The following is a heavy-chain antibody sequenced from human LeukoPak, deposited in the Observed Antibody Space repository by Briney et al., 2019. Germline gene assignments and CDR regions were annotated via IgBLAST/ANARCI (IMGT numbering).Heavy chain of an antibody. D-gene: IGHD3-22*01. CDR1: GYTFTGYY. J-gene: IGHJ4*02. Sequence: GASVKVSCKASGYTFTGYYMHWVRQAPGQGLEWMGWINANSGGTNYAQKFQGRLTMTRDTSISTAYMELSRLRSDDTAVYYCARDDYDSSGYYDYWGQGTLVTVSS. CDR3: ARDDYDSSGYYDY. V-gene: IGHV1-2*02. CDR2: INANSGGT.